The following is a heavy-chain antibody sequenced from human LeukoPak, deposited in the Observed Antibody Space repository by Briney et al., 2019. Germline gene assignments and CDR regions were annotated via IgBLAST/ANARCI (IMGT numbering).Heavy chain of an antibody. D-gene: IGHD2-15*01. Sequence: NPSETLSLTCTVSGVSISSSNSYWGWIRQPPGKGLEWIGSIYYSGSTYYNPSLKSRVTISVDTSKNQFSLKLSSVTAADTAVYYCARLKVASKRRLEGGYFDYWGQGTLVTVSS. V-gene: IGHV4-39*01. CDR2: IYYSGST. J-gene: IGHJ4*02. CDR3: ARLKVASKRRLEGGYFDY. CDR1: GVSISSSNSY.